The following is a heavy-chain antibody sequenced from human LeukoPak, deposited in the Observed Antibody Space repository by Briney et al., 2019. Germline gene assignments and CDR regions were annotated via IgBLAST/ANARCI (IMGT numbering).Heavy chain of an antibody. V-gene: IGHV4-30-4*01. CDR2: IYYSGST. D-gene: IGHD6-19*01. Sequence: PSQTLSLTCTVSGGSISSGDYYWSWIRQPPGNGLEWIGYIYYSGSTYYNPSLKSRVTISVDTSKNQFSLKVRSVTAADRGVYYCARDQLGSGVERGGDYWGQGTLVTVSS. CDR1: GGSISSGDYY. CDR3: ARDQLGSGVERGGDY. J-gene: IGHJ4*02.